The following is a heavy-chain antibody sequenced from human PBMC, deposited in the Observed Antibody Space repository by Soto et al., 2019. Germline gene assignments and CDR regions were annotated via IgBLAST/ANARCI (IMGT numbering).Heavy chain of an antibody. J-gene: IGHJ5*02. CDR3: TTHCSGLTCGS. V-gene: IGHV3-23*01. D-gene: IGHD2-15*01. CDR2: ISESGYNT. Sequence: EVQLLESGGGLVQPGRSLRLSCAASGFTFGSYAMTWVRQTPRKGLEWVSAISESGYNTYYADSVKGRFTISRDNSKNTLFLQMNSLRPDDTAVYYCTTHCSGLTCGSWGQGTLVTVSS. CDR1: GFTFGSYA.